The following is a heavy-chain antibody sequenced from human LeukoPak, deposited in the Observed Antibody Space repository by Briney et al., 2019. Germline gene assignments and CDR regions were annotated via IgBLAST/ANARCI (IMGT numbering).Heavy chain of an antibody. CDR1: GFTFSSYS. J-gene: IGHJ4*02. D-gene: IGHD3-22*01. CDR3: TTELYYYDSSGYYGLKYFDY. V-gene: IGHV3-15*07. CDR2: IKSKTDGGTT. Sequence: GGSLRLSCAASGFTFSSYSMNWVRQAPGKGLEWVGRIKSKTDGGTTDYAAPVKGRFTISRDDSKNTLYLQMNSLKTEDTAVYYCTTELYYYDSSGYYGLKYFDYWGQGTLVTVSS.